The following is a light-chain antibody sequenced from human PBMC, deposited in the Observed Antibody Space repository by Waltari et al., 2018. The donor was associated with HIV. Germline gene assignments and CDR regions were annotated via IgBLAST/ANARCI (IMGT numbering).Light chain of an antibody. Sequence: ETVLTQSPGTMSLSPGERATLSCRASQNVGGNYLAWYQHRPGQTPRLLIYDASSRATRIPDRFSGSGSATDVTLTITRLGHEDFAVYYCQQYGSSPLFTFGPGTKVDIK. CDR1: QNVGGNY. CDR2: DAS. CDR3: QQYGSSPLFT. V-gene: IGKV3-20*01. J-gene: IGKJ3*01.